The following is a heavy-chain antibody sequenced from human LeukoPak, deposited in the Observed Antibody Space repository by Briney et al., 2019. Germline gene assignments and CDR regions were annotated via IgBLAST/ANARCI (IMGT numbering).Heavy chain of an antibody. Sequence: PSETLSLTCTVSGGSISSSSYYWGWIRQPPGTGLEWIGSIYYSGSTYYNPSLKSRVTISVDTSKNQFSLKLSSVTAADTAVYYCARTYSSGFEAWAFDIWGQGTMVTVSS. CDR3: ARTYSSGFEAWAFDI. V-gene: IGHV4-39*01. D-gene: IGHD3-22*01. J-gene: IGHJ3*02. CDR2: IYYSGST. CDR1: GGSISSSSYY.